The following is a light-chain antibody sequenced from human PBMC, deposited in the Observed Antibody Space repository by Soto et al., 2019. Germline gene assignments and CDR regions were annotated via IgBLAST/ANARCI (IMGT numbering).Light chain of an antibody. CDR3: QQYNNWPPIT. CDR1: QTVSRN. J-gene: IGKJ5*01. V-gene: IGKV3-15*01. Sequence: ILLTQSPATLSLSAGERATLSCRASQTVSRNLAWYQQRPGQAPRLLIFGASNRATGIPARFSGTGSCTEFTLTISSLEAEDFAVYYCQQYNNWPPITFGQGTRLYIK. CDR2: GAS.